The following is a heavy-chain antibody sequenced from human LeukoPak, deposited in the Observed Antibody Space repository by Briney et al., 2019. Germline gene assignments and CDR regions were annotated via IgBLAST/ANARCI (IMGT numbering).Heavy chain of an antibody. J-gene: IGHJ6*02. D-gene: IGHD1-26*01. CDR2: IWYDGSNK. CDR3: AREREPGRGYYGMDV. CDR1: GFTFSSYG. Sequence: GGSLRLSCVASGFTFSSYGMHWVRQAPGKGLEWVAVIWYDGSNKYYADSVKGRFTISRDNSKNTLYLQMNSLRAEDTAVYYCAREREPGRGYYGMDVWGPGTTVTVSS. V-gene: IGHV3-33*01.